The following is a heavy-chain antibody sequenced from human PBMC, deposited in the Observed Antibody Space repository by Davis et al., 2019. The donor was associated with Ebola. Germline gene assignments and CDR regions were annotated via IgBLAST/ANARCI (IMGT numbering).Heavy chain of an antibody. CDR2: ISSSSTSR. Sequence: PGGSLRLSCAASGFTFSTYSMSWVRQAPGKGLEWVSSISSSSTSRYYVDSVKGRFTISRDNAKNSLYLQMNSLRVEDTAVYYCARSPGGSGSYHDHFYYYGLDVWGKGTTVTVSS. CDR1: GFTFSTYS. V-gene: IGHV3-21*06. CDR3: ARSPGGSGSYHDHFYYYGLDV. D-gene: IGHD1-26*01. J-gene: IGHJ6*04.